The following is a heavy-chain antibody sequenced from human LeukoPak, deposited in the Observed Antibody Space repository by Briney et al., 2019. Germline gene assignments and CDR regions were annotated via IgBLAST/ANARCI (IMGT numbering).Heavy chain of an antibody. D-gene: IGHD6-19*01. Sequence: GGSLRLSCAASGFTFGSYAMSWVRQAPGKGLEWVSAISGSGGSTYYADSVKGRFTISRDNSKNTLYLQMNSLRAEDTAVYYCAKDPGIAVAGTGGDYWGQGTLVTVSS. V-gene: IGHV3-23*01. CDR3: AKDPGIAVAGTGGDY. CDR2: ISGSGGST. J-gene: IGHJ4*02. CDR1: GFTFGSYA.